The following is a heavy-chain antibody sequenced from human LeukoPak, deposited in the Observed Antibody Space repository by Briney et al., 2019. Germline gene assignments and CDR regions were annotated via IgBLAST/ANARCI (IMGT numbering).Heavy chain of an antibody. D-gene: IGHD6-13*01. CDR2: ISSSGSTI. CDR1: GFTFSDYY. V-gene: IGHV3-11*01. Sequence: GGSLRLSCAASGFTFSDYYMSWIRQAPGKGLEGVSYISSSGSTIYSADSVKGRFTISRDNAKNSLYLQMNSLRAEDTAVYYCARAAAGTGGPYYCYMDGWAKGPRSPSP. CDR3: ARAAAGTGGPYYCYMDG. J-gene: IGHJ6*03.